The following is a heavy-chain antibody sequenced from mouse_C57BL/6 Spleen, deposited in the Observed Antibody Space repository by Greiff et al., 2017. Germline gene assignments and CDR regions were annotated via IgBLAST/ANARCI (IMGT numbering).Heavy chain of an antibody. CDR1: GFSLTSYG. CDR3: AKNHGSSKVHFDY. J-gene: IGHJ2*01. V-gene: IGHV2-5*01. D-gene: IGHD1-1*01. Sequence: VQGVESGPGLVQPSQSLSITCTVSGFSLTSYGVHWVRQSPGKGLEWLGVIWRGGSTDYNAAFMSRLSITKDNSKSQVFFKRNSLQADDTAIYYGAKNHGSSKVHFDYWGQGTTLTVSS. CDR2: IWRGGST.